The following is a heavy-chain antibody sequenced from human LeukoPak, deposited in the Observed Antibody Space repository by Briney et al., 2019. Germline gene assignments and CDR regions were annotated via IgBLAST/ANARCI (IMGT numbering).Heavy chain of an antibody. J-gene: IGHJ4*02. D-gene: IGHD3-22*01. CDR3: ARASYSYDINGWVPFDY. CDR1: GGSISSSSYY. V-gene: IGHV4-39*07. CDR2: IYYSGST. Sequence: SETLSLTCTVSGGSISSSSYYWGWIRQPPGKGLEWIGSIYYSGSTYYSPSLKSRVTISVDTSKNQFSLKLSSVTAADTAVYYCARASYSYDINGWVPFDYWGQGTLVTVSS.